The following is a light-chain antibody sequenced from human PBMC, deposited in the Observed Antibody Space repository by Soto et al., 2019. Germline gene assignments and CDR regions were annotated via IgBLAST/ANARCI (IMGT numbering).Light chain of an antibody. CDR2: AAS. J-gene: IGKJ4*01. CDR1: QSISSY. V-gene: IGKV1-39*01. Sequence: DIPMTQSPSSLSASVGDRVTITCRASQSISSYLNWYQQKPGKAPKFLIYAASSLQSGVPSRFSGSGSGTDFTLTISSLQPEDFATYYCQQSYSTPRLTFGGGTKVEIK. CDR3: QQSYSTPRLT.